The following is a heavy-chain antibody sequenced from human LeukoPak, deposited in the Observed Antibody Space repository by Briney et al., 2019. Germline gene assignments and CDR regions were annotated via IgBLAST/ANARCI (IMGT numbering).Heavy chain of an antibody. CDR1: GGTFSSYA. V-gene: IGHV1-69*04. Sequence: SVKVSCKASGGTFSSYAISWVRQAPGQGLEWMGRIIPILGIANYAQKFQGRVTITADQSTSTAYMELSSLRSEDTAVYYCARTSATCGGGSRYPVHYFDYWGPGTLVTVSS. CDR2: IIPILGIA. D-gene: IGHD2-15*01. J-gene: IGHJ4*02. CDR3: ARTSATCGGGSRYPVHYFDY.